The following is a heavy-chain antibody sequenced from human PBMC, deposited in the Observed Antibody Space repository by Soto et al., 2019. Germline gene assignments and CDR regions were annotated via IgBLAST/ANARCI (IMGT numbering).Heavy chain of an antibody. J-gene: IGHJ6*02. Sequence: SETRSLTCTVSGGAISSGEYYGSWIRQPPGKGLEWIGYIYYSGSTYYNPSLKSRVTISVDTSKNQCSLKLSSVTAADTAVYYCARDGSGSYDYYYYGVDVWGQGTTVT. CDR1: GGAISSGEYY. CDR2: IYYSGST. CDR3: ARDGSGSYDYYYYGVDV. V-gene: IGHV4-30-4*01. D-gene: IGHD1-26*01.